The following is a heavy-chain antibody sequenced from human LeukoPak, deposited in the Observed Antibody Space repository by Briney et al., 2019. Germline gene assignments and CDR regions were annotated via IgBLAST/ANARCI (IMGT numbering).Heavy chain of an antibody. D-gene: IGHD5-18*01. Sequence: PGGSLRLSCAASGFTFSSYAMHWVRQAPGKGLEYVSAISSNGGSTYYANSVKGRFTISRDNSKNTLYLQMGSLRAEDMAVYYCARDMDTAMFDWGQGTLVTVSS. CDR3: ARDMDTAMFD. J-gene: IGHJ4*02. V-gene: IGHV3-64*01. CDR1: GFTFSSYA. CDR2: ISSNGGST.